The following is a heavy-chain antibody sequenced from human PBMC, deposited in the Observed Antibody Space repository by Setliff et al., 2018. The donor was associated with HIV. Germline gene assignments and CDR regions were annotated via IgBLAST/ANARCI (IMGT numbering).Heavy chain of an antibody. V-gene: IGHV4-59*12. CDR2: IYYSGST. D-gene: IGHD6-13*01. Sequence: SETLSLTCAVSGGSISSYYWSWIRQPPGKGLEWIGYIYYSGSTNYNPSLKSRVTISVDTSKNQFSLRLTAVTAADTAVYYCARDPRDALAAIDYWGQGTLVTVSS. CDR1: GGSISSYY. CDR3: ARDPRDALAAIDY. J-gene: IGHJ4*02.